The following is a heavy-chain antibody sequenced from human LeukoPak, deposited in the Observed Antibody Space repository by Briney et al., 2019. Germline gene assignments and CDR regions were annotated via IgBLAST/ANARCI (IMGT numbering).Heavy chain of an antibody. CDR3: GRDRRGTHYYDSSGYYSDY. CDR2: ISDSGNT. D-gene: IGHD3-22*01. CDR1: GGSISRGSYY. V-gene: IGHV4-39*07. Sequence: SETLSLTCTVSGGSISRGSYYWGWIRQPPGKGLQWIGSISDSGNTYSNPSLASRVTMSVDTSKNQFSLKLSSVTAADTAVYYCGRDRRGTHYYDSSGYYSDYWGQGTLVTVSS. J-gene: IGHJ4*02.